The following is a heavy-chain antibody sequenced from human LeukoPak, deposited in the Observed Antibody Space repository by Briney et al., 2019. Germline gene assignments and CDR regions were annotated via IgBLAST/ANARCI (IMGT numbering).Heavy chain of an antibody. D-gene: IGHD5-12*01. CDR1: GFTFSSYG. V-gene: IGHV3-30*03. CDR2: ISYDGSNK. CDR3: ARGQNIKWLRFERVHRDLYFDY. Sequence: PGGSLRLSCAASGFTFSSYGMHWVRQAPGKGLEWVAVISYDGSNKYYADSVKGRFTISRDNSKNTLYLQMNSLRAEDTAVYYCARGQNIKWLRFERVHRDLYFDYWGQGTLVTVSS. J-gene: IGHJ4*02.